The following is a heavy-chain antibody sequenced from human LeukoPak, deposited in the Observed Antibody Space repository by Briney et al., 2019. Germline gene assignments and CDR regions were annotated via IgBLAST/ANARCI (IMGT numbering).Heavy chain of an antibody. Sequence: GGSLRLSCAASGFTFSSYAMSWVRQAPGKGLEWVSYISSSGSTIYYADSVKGRFTISRDNAKNSLYLQMNSLRAEDTAVYYCARAVAGTKYYYYYMDVWGKGTTVTVSS. CDR1: GFTFSSYA. V-gene: IGHV3-48*04. D-gene: IGHD6-19*01. J-gene: IGHJ6*03. CDR2: ISSSGSTI. CDR3: ARAVAGTKYYYYYMDV.